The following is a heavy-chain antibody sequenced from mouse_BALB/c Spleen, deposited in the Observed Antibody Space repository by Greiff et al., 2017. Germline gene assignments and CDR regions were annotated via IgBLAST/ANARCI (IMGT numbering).Heavy chain of an antibody. Sequence: VQLKESGPGLVKPSQSLSLTCTVTGYSITSDYAWNWIRQFPGNKLEWMGYISYSGSTSYNPSLKSRISITRDTSKNQFFLQLNSVTTEDTATYYCARRGSSYQFAYWGQGTLVTVSA. CDR3: ARRGSSYQFAY. J-gene: IGHJ3*01. CDR1: GYSITSDYA. CDR2: ISYSGST. D-gene: IGHD1-1*01. V-gene: IGHV3-2*02.